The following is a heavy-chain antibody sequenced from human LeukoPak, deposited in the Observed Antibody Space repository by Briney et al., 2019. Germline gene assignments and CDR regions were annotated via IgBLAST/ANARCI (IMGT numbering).Heavy chain of an antibody. CDR2: INHSGST. D-gene: IGHD6-6*01. CDR3: ARGMVAARLYSYYYMDV. J-gene: IGHJ6*03. V-gene: IGHV4-34*01. Sequence: SETLSLTCAVYGGSFSAYYWGWIRQPPGKGLEWIGEINHSGSTNYNPSLKSRVTISVDTSKNQFSLKLSSVTAADTAVYYCARGMVAARLYSYYYMDVWGKGTTVTVSS. CDR1: GGSFSAYY.